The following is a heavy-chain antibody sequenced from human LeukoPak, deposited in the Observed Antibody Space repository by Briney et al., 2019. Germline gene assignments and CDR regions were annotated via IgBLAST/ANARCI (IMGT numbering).Heavy chain of an antibody. CDR3: ARDLDNYSGSGSYYNGDPLFQH. V-gene: IGHV1-2*02. CDR1: GYTFTNYY. CDR2: LNPNSGGT. Sequence: GASVKVSCKASGYTFTNYYMHWVRQAPGQGPEWMGWLNPNSGGTNYAQNFQGRVTMTRDTSISTGYMELSRLRSDDTAVYYCARDLDNYSGSGSYYNGDPLFQHWGQGTLVTVSS. D-gene: IGHD3-10*01. J-gene: IGHJ1*01.